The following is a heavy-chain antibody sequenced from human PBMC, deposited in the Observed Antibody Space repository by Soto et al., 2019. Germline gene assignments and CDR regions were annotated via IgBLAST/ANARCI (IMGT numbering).Heavy chain of an antibody. V-gene: IGHV1-18*04. CDR3: ARGYYSGSNPSAFDY. CDR2: ISVYNGIT. J-gene: IGHJ4*02. Sequence: QIQLVQSGAEVKKPGASVKVSCKASGYTFISYGITWVRQAPGQGLEWMGWISVYNGITNYAQNVQGRVTMTTDTSTSTAYMELSSLRSEDTAVYFCARGYYSGSNPSAFDYWGQGTLVAVSS. D-gene: IGHD1-26*01. CDR1: GYTFISYG.